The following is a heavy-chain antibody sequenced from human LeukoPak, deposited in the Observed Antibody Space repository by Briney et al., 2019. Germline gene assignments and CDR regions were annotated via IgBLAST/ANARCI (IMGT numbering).Heavy chain of an antibody. CDR3: ATTEYSSSHFDY. D-gene: IGHD6-6*01. CDR2: INTDGTST. J-gene: IGHJ4*02. Sequence: GGSLRLSCVASGFTFSSYWMHWVRQAPGKGLVWVSRINTDGTSTTYADSVKGRFTISRDNAKNTLYLQVNSLRAEDTAVYYCATTEYSSSHFDYWGQGTLVTVSS. V-gene: IGHV3-74*01. CDR1: GFTFSSYW.